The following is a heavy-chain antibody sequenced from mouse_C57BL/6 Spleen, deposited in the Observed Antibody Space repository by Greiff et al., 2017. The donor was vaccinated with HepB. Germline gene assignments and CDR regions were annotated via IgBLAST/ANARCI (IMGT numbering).Heavy chain of an antibody. D-gene: IGHD1-1*01. CDR2: IWRGGST. CDR3: AKIREYAMDY. J-gene: IGHJ4*01. Sequence: VQRVESGPGLVQPSQSLSITCTVSGFSLTSYGIHWVRQSPGKGLEWLGVIWRGGSTDYNAAFMSRLSITKDNSKSQVFFKMNSLQADDTAIYYCAKIREYAMDYWGQGTSVTVSS. V-gene: IGHV2-5*01. CDR1: GFSLTSYG.